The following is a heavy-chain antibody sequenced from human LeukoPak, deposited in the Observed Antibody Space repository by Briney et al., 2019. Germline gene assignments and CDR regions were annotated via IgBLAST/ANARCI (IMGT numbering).Heavy chain of an antibody. Sequence: GGSLRLSCATSGLTFSDYYMNWLRQAPGRGLEWVSYISNTGSAMYYADSVKGRFTISRDNAKNSVYLQMNSLRAEDTAVYYCATDASGYFGPWGQGTLVTVSS. J-gene: IGHJ5*02. D-gene: IGHD5-12*01. V-gene: IGHV3-11*01. CDR3: ATDASGYFGP. CDR2: ISNTGSAM. CDR1: GLTFSDYY.